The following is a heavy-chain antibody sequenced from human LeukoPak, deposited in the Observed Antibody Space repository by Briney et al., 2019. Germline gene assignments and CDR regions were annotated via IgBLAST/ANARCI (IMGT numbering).Heavy chain of an antibody. CDR3: ARRDYYYYGMDV. CDR1: GGSISSGDYY. CDR2: IYYSGST. V-gene: IGHV4-61*08. J-gene: IGHJ6*02. Sequence: SETLSLTCTVSGGSISSGDYYWSWIRQPPGKGLEWIGYIYYSGSTNYNPSLKSRVTISVDTSKNQFSLKLSSVTAADTAVYYCARRDYYYYGMDVWGQGTTVTVSS.